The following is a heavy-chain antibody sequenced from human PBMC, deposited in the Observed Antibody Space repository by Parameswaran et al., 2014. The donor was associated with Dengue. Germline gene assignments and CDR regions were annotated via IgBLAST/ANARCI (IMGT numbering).Heavy chain of an antibody. J-gene: IGHJ4*02. CDR3: ARGGHSYGFSLRDRDDY. CDR1: GGSFSGYY. D-gene: IGHD5-18*01. V-gene: IGHV4-34*01. Sequence: GSLRLSCAVYGGSFSGYYWSWIRQPPGKGLEWIGEINHSGSTNYNPSLKSRVTISVDTSKNQFSLKLSSVTAADTAVYYCARGGHSYGFSLRDRDDYWGQGTLVTVSS. CDR2: INHSGST.